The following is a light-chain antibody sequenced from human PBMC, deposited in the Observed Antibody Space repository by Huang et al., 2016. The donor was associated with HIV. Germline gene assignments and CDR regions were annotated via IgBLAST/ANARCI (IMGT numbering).Light chain of an antibody. CDR3: QQSYTTPRT. Sequence: DIQMTQSPSSLAASIGDRVTITCRASQSISTYLNWYQQKPGRAPKLLMYGATTLQTGVPSRFSGSGSATDFTLTISNLQLEDFATYYCQQSYTTPRTFGPGTKVEIK. J-gene: IGKJ1*01. V-gene: IGKV1-39*01. CDR1: QSISTY. CDR2: GAT.